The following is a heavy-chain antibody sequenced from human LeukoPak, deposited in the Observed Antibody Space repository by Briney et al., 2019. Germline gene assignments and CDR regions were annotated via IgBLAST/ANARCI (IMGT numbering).Heavy chain of an antibody. CDR1: GYTFNDYY. CDR2: INPNSGGT. D-gene: IGHD4-17*01. Sequence: ASVKVSCKASGYTFNDYYIHWVRQAPGQGLEWMGWINPNSGGTNYAQKFQGRVTMTRDTSISTAYMELSRLRSDDTAVYYCASSGNGDYSQLSGYWGQGTLVTVSS. CDR3: ASSGNGDYSQLSGY. V-gene: IGHV1-2*02. J-gene: IGHJ4*02.